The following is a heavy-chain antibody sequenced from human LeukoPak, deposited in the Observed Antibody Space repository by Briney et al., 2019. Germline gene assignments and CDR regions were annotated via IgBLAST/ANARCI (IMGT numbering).Heavy chain of an antibody. CDR1: GFTFSSYS. J-gene: IGHJ6*02. CDR3: ARVLAAAGHYYYYYGMDV. D-gene: IGHD6-13*01. V-gene: IGHV3-21*01. CDR2: ISSSSSYI. Sequence: PGGSLRLSCAASGFTFSSYSMNWVRQAPGKGLEWVSSISSSSSYIYYADSVKGRFTISRDNAKNSLYLQMNSLRAEDTAVYYCARVLAAAGHYYYYYGMDVWGQGTTVTVSS.